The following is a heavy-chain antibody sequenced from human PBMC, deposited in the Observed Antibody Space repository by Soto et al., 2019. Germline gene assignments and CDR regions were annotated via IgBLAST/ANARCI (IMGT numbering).Heavy chain of an antibody. J-gene: IGHJ4*02. D-gene: IGHD1-26*01. V-gene: IGHV4-39*01. Sequence: SETLSLTCTVSGGSISSRSHHWGWIRQAPGRGLEWIGTISDSGNTYSNSSLRGRVTISVDPAKNQFSLRLTSVTAADTAVYYCARRDYIGSYHFDYWGQGALVTGSS. CDR3: ARRDYIGSYHFDY. CDR2: ISDSGNT. CDR1: GGSISSRSHH.